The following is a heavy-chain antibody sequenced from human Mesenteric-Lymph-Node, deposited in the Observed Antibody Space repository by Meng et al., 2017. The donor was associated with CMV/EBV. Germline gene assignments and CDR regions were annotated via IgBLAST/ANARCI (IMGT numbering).Heavy chain of an antibody. CDR1: SDSIDSYY. CDR3: ARDTYLNSSWYIDY. J-gene: IGHJ4*02. Sequence: SETLSLTCSVSSDSIDSYYWSWIRQPPGKGLEWIGNVHYSGSTNYKPSLQSRVTISVDTSKNQFSMGLSSVAAADTAVYYCARDTYLNSSWYIDYWGQGILVTVSS. CDR2: VHYSGST. V-gene: IGHV4-59*01. D-gene: IGHD6-13*01.